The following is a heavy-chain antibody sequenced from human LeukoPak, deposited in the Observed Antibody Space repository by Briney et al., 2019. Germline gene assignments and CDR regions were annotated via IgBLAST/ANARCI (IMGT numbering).Heavy chain of an antibody. CDR1: GFTFSNYW. D-gene: IGHD3-16*01. Sequence: GGSLRLSCEASGFTFSNYWMAWVRQAPGKGLEWVANIKEDGNKENYVNSVKGRFTISRDNVKNSLYLQMNSLKVADSAVFYCAREGGYQYYYAMDVWGQGTTVTVSS. CDR2: IKEDGNKE. J-gene: IGHJ6*02. V-gene: IGHV3-7*01. CDR3: AREGGYQYYYAMDV.